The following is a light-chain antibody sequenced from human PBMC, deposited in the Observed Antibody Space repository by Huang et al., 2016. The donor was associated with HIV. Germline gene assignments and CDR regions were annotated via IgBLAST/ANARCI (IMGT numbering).Light chain of an antibody. V-gene: IGKV3-11*01. CDR2: DAS. J-gene: IGKJ4*01. CDR1: QSVDTY. Sequence: EIVLTQSPVTLSKSPGQRATLSCRASQSVDTYLAWYQQKPGQAPTLLIYDASNRATGIPARVSGSGSGTDFTLTISSLEPDDFAVYFCQQRSTWPPTFGGGTTMEIK. CDR3: QQRSTWPPT.